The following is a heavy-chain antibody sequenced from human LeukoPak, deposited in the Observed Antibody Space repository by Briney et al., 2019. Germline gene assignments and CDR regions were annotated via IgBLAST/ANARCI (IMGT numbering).Heavy chain of an antibody. CDR2: TSGSI. Sequence: PSETLSLTCAVSGASISSHYWSWMRQPPGKGLEWIGYTSGSISDNPSLKSRVAVSVDPSQNQVSLSLTSVTAADPAVYYCARVLAIFGLDTTDFYMDVWGKGTTVTVSS. V-gene: IGHV4-59*11. D-gene: IGHD3/OR15-3a*01. J-gene: IGHJ6*03. CDR3: ARVLAIFGLDTTDFYMDV. CDR1: GASISSHY.